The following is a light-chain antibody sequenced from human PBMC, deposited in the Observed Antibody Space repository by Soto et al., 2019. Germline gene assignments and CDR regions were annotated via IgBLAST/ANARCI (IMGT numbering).Light chain of an antibody. Sequence: DIQMTQSPSSLSASVGDRVTITCRASQSISSYLNWYQQKPGKAPKLLIYAASSLQSGVPSRFSGSGSGTDFTLTISSLQPEDFATYYCRQSYSTLSYTFGQGTKLEI. V-gene: IGKV1-39*01. J-gene: IGKJ2*01. CDR3: RQSYSTLSYT. CDR2: AAS. CDR1: QSISSY.